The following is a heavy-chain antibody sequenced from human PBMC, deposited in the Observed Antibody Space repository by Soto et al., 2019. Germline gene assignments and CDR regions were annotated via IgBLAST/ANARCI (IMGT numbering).Heavy chain of an antibody. Sequence: PGGSLRLSCAASGFTFSSYGMHWVRQAPGKGLEWVAVISYDGSNKYYADSVKGRFTISRDNSKNTLYLQMNSLRAEDTAVYYCAKAFRWPGIVYGSGSYCPLDYWGQGTLVTVSS. CDR1: GFTFSSYG. CDR2: ISYDGSNK. J-gene: IGHJ4*02. CDR3: AKAFRWPGIVYGSGSYCPLDY. D-gene: IGHD3-10*01. V-gene: IGHV3-30*18.